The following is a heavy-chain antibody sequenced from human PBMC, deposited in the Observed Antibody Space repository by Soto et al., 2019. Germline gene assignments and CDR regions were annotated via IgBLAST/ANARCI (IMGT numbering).Heavy chain of an antibody. J-gene: IGHJ3*02. CDR2: ISGSGGST. D-gene: IGHD1-1*01. Sequence: VQLVESGGGVVQPGRSLRLSCAASGFTFSSYAMSWVRQAPGKGLEWVSAISGSGGSTYYADSVKGRFTISRDNSKNTLYLQMNSLRAEDTAVYYCSTPRLTLTELHAFDIWGQGTMVTVSS. CDR1: GFTFSSYA. CDR3: STPRLTLTELHAFDI. V-gene: IGHV3-23*04.